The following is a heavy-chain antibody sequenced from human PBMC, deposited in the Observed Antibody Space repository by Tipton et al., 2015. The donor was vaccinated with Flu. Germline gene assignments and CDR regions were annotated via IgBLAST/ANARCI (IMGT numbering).Heavy chain of an antibody. D-gene: IGHD2-2*01. Sequence: SLRLSCAASGFTFSDYYMSWIRQAPGKGLEWVSYISSSGSTIYYADSVKGRFTISRDNAKNSLYLQMNSLRAEDTAVYYCARDIVVVPAVTTSYYSYGMDVWGQGTTVTVSS. CDR2: ISSSGSTI. V-gene: IGHV3-11*01. CDR1: GFTFSDYY. J-gene: IGHJ6*02. CDR3: ARDIVVVPAVTTSYYSYGMDV.